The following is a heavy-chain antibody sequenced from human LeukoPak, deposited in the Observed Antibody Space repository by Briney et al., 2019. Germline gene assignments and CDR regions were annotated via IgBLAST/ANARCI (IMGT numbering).Heavy chain of an antibody. D-gene: IGHD6-13*01. CDR2: IWYDGSNK. J-gene: IGHJ6*02. V-gene: IGHV3-33*01. CDR1: GFTFSSYG. Sequence: GRSLRLSCAASGFTFSSYGMHWVRQAPGKGLEWVAVIWYDGSNKYYADSVKGRFTISRDNSKNTLYLQMNSLRAEDTAVYYCARQVGGSSWYYYYGMDVWGQGTTVTVSS. CDR3: ARQVGGSSWYYYYGMDV.